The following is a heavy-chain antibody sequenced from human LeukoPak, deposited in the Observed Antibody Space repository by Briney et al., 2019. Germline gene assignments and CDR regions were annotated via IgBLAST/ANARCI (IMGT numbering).Heavy chain of an antibody. D-gene: IGHD2-2*02. V-gene: IGHV1-2*02. CDR1: GYTFTGYY. J-gene: IGHJ5*02. CDR2: INPNSGGT. CDR3: ARSLYCSSTSCYRLDP. Sequence: ASVKVSCKASGYTFTGYYMHWVRQAPGQGLEWMGWINPNSGGTNYAQKFQGRVTMTRDTSISAAYMELSRLRSDDTAVYYCARSLYCSSTSCYRLDPWGQGTLVTVSS.